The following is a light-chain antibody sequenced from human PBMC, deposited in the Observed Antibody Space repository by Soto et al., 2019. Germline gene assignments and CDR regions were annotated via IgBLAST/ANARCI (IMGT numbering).Light chain of an antibody. CDR1: QSVRSSY. CDR3: QQYGSSTFT. Sequence: EIVLTQSPGTLSLSPGERATLSCRASQSVRSSYLAWYQQKPGQAPRVLIYGASNSATGIPDRFSGSGSGTDYTLTINRLEPENFAVYYCQQYGSSTFTFGPGTKVDIK. J-gene: IGKJ3*01. V-gene: IGKV3-20*01. CDR2: GAS.